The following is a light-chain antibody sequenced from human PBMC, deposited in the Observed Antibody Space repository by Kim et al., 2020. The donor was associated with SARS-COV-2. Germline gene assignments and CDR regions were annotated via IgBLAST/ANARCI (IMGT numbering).Light chain of an antibody. CDR3: QQRSNWPGYT. Sequence: EIVLTQSPATLSLSPGERATLSCRASQSVSSYLVWYQQKPGQAPRLLIYDASNRATGIPARFSGSGYGTDFTLTISSLEPEDFAVYYCQQRSNWPGYTFGQGTKLEI. J-gene: IGKJ2*01. CDR1: QSVSSY. CDR2: DAS. V-gene: IGKV3-11*01.